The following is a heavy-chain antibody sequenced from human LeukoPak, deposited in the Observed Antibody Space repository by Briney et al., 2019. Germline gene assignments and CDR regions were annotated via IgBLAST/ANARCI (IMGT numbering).Heavy chain of an antibody. CDR1: GFTFSSYA. CDR2: ISYDGSNK. D-gene: IGHD3-22*01. Sequence: GRSLRLSCAASGFTFSSYAMHWVRQAPGKGLEWVAVISYDGSNKYYADSVKGRFTISRDNSKNTLYLQMNSLRAEDTAVYYCARVGSSGYYYGGNWFDPWGQGTLVTVSS. CDR3: ARVGSSGYYYGGNWFDP. J-gene: IGHJ5*02. V-gene: IGHV3-30*04.